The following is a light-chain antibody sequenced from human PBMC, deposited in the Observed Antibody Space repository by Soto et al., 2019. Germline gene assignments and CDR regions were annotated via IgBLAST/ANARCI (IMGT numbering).Light chain of an antibody. V-gene: IGKV3-15*01. J-gene: IGKJ4*01. CDR2: GAS. CDR3: QQLNSYPHT. Sequence: EIVMTQSPATLSVSPGERATLSCRASQSISSNLAWYQQKPGQAPRLLIYGASTRATVFPARFSGSGSGTEFTLTISSLQSEDFATYYCQQLNSYPHTFGGGTKVEIK. CDR1: QSISSN.